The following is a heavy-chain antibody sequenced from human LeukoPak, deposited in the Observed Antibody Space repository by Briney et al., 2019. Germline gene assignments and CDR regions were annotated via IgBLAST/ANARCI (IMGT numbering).Heavy chain of an antibody. V-gene: IGHV4-34*01. CDR2: INHSGST. J-gene: IGHJ4*02. CDR1: GGSFSGYC. CDR3: ARGLGVKVVVVVVAATLNYFDY. Sequence: SETLSLTCAVYGGSFSGYCWSWIRQPTGKGLEWIGEINHSGSTNYNPSLKSRVTISVDTSKNQFSLKLSSVTAADTAVYYCARGLGVKVVVVVVAATLNYFDYWGQGTPVTVSS. D-gene: IGHD2-15*01.